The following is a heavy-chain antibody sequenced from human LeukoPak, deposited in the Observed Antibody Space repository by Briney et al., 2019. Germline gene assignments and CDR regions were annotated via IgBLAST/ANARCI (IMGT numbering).Heavy chain of an antibody. CDR2: ISGSGGST. CDR3: AKDCQTYDFWSGSCFDY. J-gene: IGHJ4*02. CDR1: GFTFSSYA. V-gene: IGHV3-23*01. D-gene: IGHD3-3*01. Sequence: PGGSLRVSCAASGFTFSSYAMSWVRQAPGKGLEWVSAISGSGGSTYYADSVKGRFTISRDNSKNTLYLQMNSLRAEDTAVYYCAKDCQTYDFWSGSCFDYWGQGTLVTVSS.